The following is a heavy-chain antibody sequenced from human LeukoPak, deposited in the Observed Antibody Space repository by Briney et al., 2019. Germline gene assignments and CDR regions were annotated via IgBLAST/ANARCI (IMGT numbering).Heavy chain of an antibody. CDR3: ARDEGLGDSSGYYSVAGY. J-gene: IGHJ4*02. Sequence: GASVKVSCKASGYTFISYAMNWVRQAPGQGLEWMGGIIPIFGTANYAQKFQGRVTITTDESTSTAYMELSSLRSEDTAVYYCARDEGLGDSSGYYSVAGYWGQGTLVTVSS. D-gene: IGHD3-22*01. CDR1: GYTFISYA. V-gene: IGHV1-69*05. CDR2: IIPIFGTA.